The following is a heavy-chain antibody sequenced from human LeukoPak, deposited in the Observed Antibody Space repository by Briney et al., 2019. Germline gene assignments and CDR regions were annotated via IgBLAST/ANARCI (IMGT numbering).Heavy chain of an antibody. CDR2: ISSSSSYI. CDR3: ARDDYGDYGYYYMDV. V-gene: IGHV3-21*01. D-gene: IGHD4-17*01. CDR1: GFTFSSYS. J-gene: IGHJ6*03. Sequence: AGGSLRLSCAASGFTFSSYSMNWVRQAPGKGLEWVSSISSSSSYIYYADSVKGRFTISRDNAKNSLYLQMNSLRAEDTAVYYCARDDYGDYGYYYMDVWGKGTTVSISS.